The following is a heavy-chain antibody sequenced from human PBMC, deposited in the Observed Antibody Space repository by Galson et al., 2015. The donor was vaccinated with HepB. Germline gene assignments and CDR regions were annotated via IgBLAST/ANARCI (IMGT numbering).Heavy chain of an antibody. CDR1: GFMFSNYG. Sequence: SLRLSCAASGFMFSNYGMHWVRQAPGKGLEWLAVISYDGSNTFYLDSVEGRFTVSRDSSKNTLFLQMSSLRPEDTAMYYCAKDLFDRSGFFYLPESWGQGTLVTVSS. D-gene: IGHD3-22*01. J-gene: IGHJ5*02. CDR3: AKDLFDRSGFFYLPES. CDR2: ISYDGSNT. V-gene: IGHV3-30*18.